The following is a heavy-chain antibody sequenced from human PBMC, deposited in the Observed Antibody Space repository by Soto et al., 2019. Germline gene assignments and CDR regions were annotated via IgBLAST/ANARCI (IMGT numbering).Heavy chain of an antibody. J-gene: IGHJ6*02. CDR1: GYTFTSYG. V-gene: IGHV1-18*01. CDR3: ARDHSSSWYLGYYYGMDV. D-gene: IGHD6-13*01. CDR2: ISAYNGNT. Sequence: ASVKVSCKASGYTFTSYGISWVRQAPGQGLEWMGWISAYNGNTNYAQKLQGRVTMTTDTSTSTAYMELRSLRSDDTAVHYCARDHSSSWYLGYYYGMDVWGQGTTVTVSS.